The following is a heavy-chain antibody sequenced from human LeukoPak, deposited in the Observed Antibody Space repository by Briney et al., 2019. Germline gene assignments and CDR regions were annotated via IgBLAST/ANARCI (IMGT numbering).Heavy chain of an antibody. CDR2: IYYSGST. J-gene: IGHJ4*02. Sequence: SETLSLTCTVSGGSLSSYYWSWIRQPPGKGLEWIGHIYYSGSTNYNPSLKSRVTISVDTSKNQFSLKLSSVTAADTAVYYCARAGDYYDSSGYSPFDYWGQGTLVTVSS. V-gene: IGHV4-59*01. CDR1: GGSLSSYY. CDR3: ARAGDYYDSSGYSPFDY. D-gene: IGHD3-22*01.